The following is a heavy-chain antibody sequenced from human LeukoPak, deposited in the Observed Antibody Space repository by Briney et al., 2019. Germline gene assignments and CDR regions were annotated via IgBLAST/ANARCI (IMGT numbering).Heavy chain of an antibody. CDR2: ISWNSGSI. D-gene: IGHD6-13*01. CDR3: AQITYSSSWSQGNAFDI. V-gene: IGHV3-9*01. Sequence: PGRSLRLSCAASGFTFDDYAMHWVRQAPGKGLEWVSGISWNSGSIGYADSVKGRFTISRDNAKNSLYLQMNSLRAEDTALYYCAQITYSSSWSQGNAFDIWGQGTMVTVSS. J-gene: IGHJ3*02. CDR1: GFTFDDYA.